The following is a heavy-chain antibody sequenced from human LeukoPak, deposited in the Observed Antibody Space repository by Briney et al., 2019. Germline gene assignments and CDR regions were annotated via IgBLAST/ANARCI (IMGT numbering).Heavy chain of an antibody. CDR1: GGSFSGYY. CDR2: INHSGST. D-gene: IGHD5-24*01. CDR3: ARRRWLQFDY. J-gene: IGHJ4*02. Sequence: PSETLSLTCAVYGGSFSGYYWSWIRQPPGKGLEWIGEINHSGSTNYNPSLKSRVTISVDTSKNQFSLKLSSVTAADTDVYYCARRRWLQFDYWGQGTLVTVSS. V-gene: IGHV4-34*01.